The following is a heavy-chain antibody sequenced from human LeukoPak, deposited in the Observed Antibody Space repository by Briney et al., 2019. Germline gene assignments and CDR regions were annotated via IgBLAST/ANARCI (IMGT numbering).Heavy chain of an antibody. D-gene: IGHD4-23*01. Sequence: SETLSLTCTVSADSMSSYFWSWIRQPPGKGLEWIGHIYYSGSTDYNDSLRSRVTISVDPSKYQFSLKLTSVSAADTAIYYCASLQPHGGNYFDYWGQGALVTVSS. V-gene: IGHV4-59*08. J-gene: IGHJ4*02. CDR3: ASLQPHGGNYFDY. CDR2: IYYSGST. CDR1: ADSMSSYF.